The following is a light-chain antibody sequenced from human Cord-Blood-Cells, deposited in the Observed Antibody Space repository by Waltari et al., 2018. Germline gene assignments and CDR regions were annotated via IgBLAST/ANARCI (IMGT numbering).Light chain of an antibody. Sequence: DIQMTQSPSSLSASVGDRVTITCRARQSTSSYLNWYQQKPGKAPKLLIYAASRLQSGVPSRVSGTGSGTDCTLTSNSLQTEDVVTSYCKQSYSTPFSFGPGTKVDSK. CDR3: KQSYSTPFS. J-gene: IGKJ3*01. V-gene: IGKV1-39*01. CDR1: QSTSSY. CDR2: AAS.